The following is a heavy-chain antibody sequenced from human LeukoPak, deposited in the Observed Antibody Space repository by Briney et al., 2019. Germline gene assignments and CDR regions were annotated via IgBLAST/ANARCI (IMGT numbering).Heavy chain of an antibody. J-gene: IGHJ4*02. CDR3: ARDRWQLAWYFDY. CDR1: GFTFSNYA. CDR2: ITSVSSYK. V-gene: IGHV3-21*01. Sequence: GGSLRLSCKASGFTFSNYAMNWVRQAPGKGLEWVSSITSVSSYKYYADSVKGRFTISRDNAKNSLYLQMNSLRDEDTAVYYCARDRWQLAWYFDYWGQGTLVTVSS. D-gene: IGHD6-6*01.